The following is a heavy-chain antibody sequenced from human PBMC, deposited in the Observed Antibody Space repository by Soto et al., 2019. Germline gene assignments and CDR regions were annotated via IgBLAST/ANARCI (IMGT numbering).Heavy chain of an antibody. CDR1: GFTFSSYA. D-gene: IGHD3-22*01. J-gene: IGHJ4*02. V-gene: IGHV3-30-3*01. Sequence: PGGSLRLSCAASGFTFSSYAMHWVRQAPGKGLEWVAVISYDGSNKYYADSVKGRFTISRDNSKNTLYLQMNSLRAEDTAVYYCARDHYYDSSGYPDYWGQGTLVTVSS. CDR3: ARDHYYDSSGYPDY. CDR2: ISYDGSNK.